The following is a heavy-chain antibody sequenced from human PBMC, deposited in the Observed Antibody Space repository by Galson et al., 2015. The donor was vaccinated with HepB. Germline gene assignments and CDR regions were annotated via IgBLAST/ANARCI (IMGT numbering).Heavy chain of an antibody. CDR3: ARGGITIFGVVGGENWFDP. J-gene: IGHJ5*02. V-gene: IGHV3-21*01. CDR1: GFTFSSYS. Sequence: SLRLSCAASGFTFSSYSMNWVRQAPGKGLEWVSSISSSSSYIYYADSVKGRFTISRDNAKNSLYLQMNSLRAEDTAVYYCARGGITIFGVVGGENWFDPWGQGTLVTVSS. CDR2: ISSSSSYI. D-gene: IGHD3-3*01.